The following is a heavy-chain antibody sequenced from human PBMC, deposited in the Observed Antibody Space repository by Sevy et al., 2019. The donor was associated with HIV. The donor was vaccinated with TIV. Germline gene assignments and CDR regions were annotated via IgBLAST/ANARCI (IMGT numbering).Heavy chain of an antibody. CDR3: AKYTAAAGAGGFDY. CDR1: RFIFNDYG. CDR2: IQYDGNDK. Sequence: GGSLRLSCAASRFIFNDYGMHWVRQAPGKGLEWVAFIQYDGNDKYYADSMRGRFTISRDNSKNMLFLQMNSLRSEDTAMYNGAKYTAAAGAGGFDYWGQGTLVTVSS. J-gene: IGHJ4*02. V-gene: IGHV3-30*02. D-gene: IGHD2-8*02.